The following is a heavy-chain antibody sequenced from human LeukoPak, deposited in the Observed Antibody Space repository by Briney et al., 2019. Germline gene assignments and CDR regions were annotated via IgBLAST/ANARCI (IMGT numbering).Heavy chain of an antibody. J-gene: IGHJ4*02. CDR2: ISNYDGST. Sequence: GGPLRLSCAASGFTFSNYAVSWAREAPGKGRAWVPAISNYDGSTQYADSVKGRFIISRDNSRNTLYLQMNSLTAEDTAVYYCAKGSSHWRDYYYFDYWGQGILVTVSS. CDR1: GFTFSNYA. V-gene: IGHV3-23*01. D-gene: IGHD5-12*01. CDR3: AKGSSHWRDYYYFDY.